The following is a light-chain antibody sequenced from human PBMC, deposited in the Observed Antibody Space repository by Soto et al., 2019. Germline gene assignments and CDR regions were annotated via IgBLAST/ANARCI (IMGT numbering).Light chain of an antibody. J-gene: IGKJ2*01. V-gene: IGKV3-20*01. CDR1: QSVSSTY. CDR3: LQDYNYPFT. Sequence: EIVLTQSPGTLSLSPGERATLSCRPSQSVSSTYLAWYQQKPGQAPRLLIYGASSRATGIPDRFSGSGSGTDFTLTISRLEPEDSAAYYCLQDYNYPFTFGQGTKVDIK. CDR2: GAS.